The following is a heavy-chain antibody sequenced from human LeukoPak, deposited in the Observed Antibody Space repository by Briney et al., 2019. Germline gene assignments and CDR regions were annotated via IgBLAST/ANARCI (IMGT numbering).Heavy chain of an antibody. V-gene: IGHV4-34*01. Sequence: PSETLSLTCAVYGGSFSGYYWSWIRQPPGKGLEWIGEINHSGSTNYNPSLKSRVTISVDTSKNQFSLKLSSVTAADTAVYYCARIITGTTFDYWGQGTLVTVSS. CDR2: INHSGST. CDR3: ARIITGTTFDY. J-gene: IGHJ4*02. D-gene: IGHD1-7*01. CDR1: GGSFSGYY.